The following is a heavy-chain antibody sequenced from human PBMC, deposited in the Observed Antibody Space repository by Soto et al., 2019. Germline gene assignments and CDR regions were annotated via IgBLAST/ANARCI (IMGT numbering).Heavy chain of an antibody. Sequence: QVQLQESGPGLVKPSGTLSLTCAVSSGSISSGHWWNWVRQPPGKGLEWIGEIYHSGSTNYNPALKSRVTVSVDKSMNQFSLKLTSVTAADTAVYYCATNSYYSLGVWDQGTTVTVSS. V-gene: IGHV4-4*02. CDR1: SGSISSGHW. CDR3: ATNSYYSLGV. J-gene: IGHJ6*02. CDR2: IYHSGST.